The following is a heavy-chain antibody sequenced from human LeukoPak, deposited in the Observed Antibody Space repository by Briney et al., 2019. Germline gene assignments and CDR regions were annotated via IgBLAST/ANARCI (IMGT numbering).Heavy chain of an antibody. Sequence: PSETLSLTCTVSGGSISSYYWGWIRQPPGKGLEWIGSIYHSGSTYYNPSLKSRVTISVDTSKNQFSLKLSSVTAADTAVYYCAREIAAAGPTTTWGQGTLVTVSS. CDR3: AREIAAAGPTTT. CDR1: GGSISSYY. V-gene: IGHV4-39*07. J-gene: IGHJ5*02. D-gene: IGHD6-13*01. CDR2: IYHSGST.